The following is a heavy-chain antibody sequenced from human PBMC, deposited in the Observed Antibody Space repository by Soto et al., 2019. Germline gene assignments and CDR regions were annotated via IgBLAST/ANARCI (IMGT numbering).Heavy chain of an antibody. V-gene: IGHV5-51*01. D-gene: IGHD3-16*01. CDR1: GYRFTSSW. J-gene: IGHJ5*02. CDR2: VYPSDSDV. Sequence: PGESLKISCQCSGYRFTSSWIGWVRQMPGKGLEWLGNVYPSDSDVRYSPSFEGRVTISADNSINTAYLHLLNLKASDTAIYYCTKGATSPFDPWGQGTRVTVSS. CDR3: TKGATSPFDP.